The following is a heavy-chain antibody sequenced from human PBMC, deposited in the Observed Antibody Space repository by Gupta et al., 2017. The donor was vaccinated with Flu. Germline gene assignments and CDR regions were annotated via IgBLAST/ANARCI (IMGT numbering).Heavy chain of an antibody. CDR1: SGSISSDTYY. CDR2: MYYSGST. Sequence: QVQLQESGPGLVRPSPTLSLTCTVSSGSISSDTYYWSWIRQHPGKGLEWIGYMYYSGSTYYNPSLKSRSTISVDTSKNQLSLDLTSGTAADTAVDYCARASGNAMMTVYGMDVWGQGTAVTVAS. D-gene: IGHD2-2*01. J-gene: IGHJ6*02. CDR3: ARASGNAMMTVYGMDV. V-gene: IGHV4-31*03.